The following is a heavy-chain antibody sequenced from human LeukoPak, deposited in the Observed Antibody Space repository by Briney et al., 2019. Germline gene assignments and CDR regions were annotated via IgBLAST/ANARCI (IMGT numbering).Heavy chain of an antibody. CDR3: ARVGRYCSSTSCHDRRRLNWFDP. CDR2: ISAYNGNT. V-gene: IGHV1-18*01. Sequence: ASVKVSCKASGYTFTSYDINWVRQATGQGLEWMGWISAYNGNTNYAQKLQGRVTMTTDTSTSTAYMELRSLRSDDTAVYYCARVGRYCSSTSCHDRRRLNWFDPWGQGTLVTVSS. D-gene: IGHD2-2*01. CDR1: GYTFTSYD. J-gene: IGHJ5*02.